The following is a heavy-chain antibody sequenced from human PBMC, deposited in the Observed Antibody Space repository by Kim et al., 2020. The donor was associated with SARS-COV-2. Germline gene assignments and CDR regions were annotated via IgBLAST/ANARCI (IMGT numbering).Heavy chain of an antibody. J-gene: IGHJ4*02. D-gene: IGHD3-10*01. V-gene: IGHV3-74*01. CDR2: DGTST. Sequence: DGTSTYSPDSVKGRFALSRDNPKNTLYLQMNSLRTEDTAVYYCFRGGVDFWGQGTLVTVSS. CDR3: FRGGVDF.